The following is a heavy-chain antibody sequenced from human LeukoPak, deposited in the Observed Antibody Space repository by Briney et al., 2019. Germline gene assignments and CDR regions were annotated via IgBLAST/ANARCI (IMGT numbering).Heavy chain of an antibody. CDR2: ISSSGSTI. J-gene: IGHJ4*02. CDR1: RFTFSNYE. D-gene: IGHD3-22*01. V-gene: IGHV3-48*03. CDR3: ARASYYDSSGYPLDY. Sequence: PGGSLRLSCAASRFTFSNYEMNWVRQAPGKGLEWVSYISSSGSTIYYADSVKGRFTISRDNAKNSLYLQMNSLRAEDTAVYYCARASYYDSSGYPLDYWGQGTLVTVSS.